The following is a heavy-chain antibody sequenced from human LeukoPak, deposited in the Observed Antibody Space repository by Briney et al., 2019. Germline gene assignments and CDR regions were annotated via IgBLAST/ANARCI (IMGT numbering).Heavy chain of an antibody. Sequence: ASVKVSCKAFGYTFTNNWMHWVRQAPGQGLEWMGIINPSGGSTSYAQKFQGRVTMTRDTSTSTIYMELSSLRSEDTAVYYCARDKTDSSTYSWFDPWGQGTLVTVSS. CDR3: ARDKTDSSTYSWFDP. CDR2: INPSGGST. CDR1: GYTFTNNW. V-gene: IGHV1-46*01. D-gene: IGHD6-13*01. J-gene: IGHJ5*02.